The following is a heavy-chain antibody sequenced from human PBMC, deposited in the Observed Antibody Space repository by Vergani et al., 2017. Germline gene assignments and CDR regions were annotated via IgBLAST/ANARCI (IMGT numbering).Heavy chain of an antibody. CDR1: GYTFTDHY. Sequence: EVQLVQSGAEVKKPGATMKISCKVSGYTFTDHYMHWGKQAPGKGLEWMGLVDPEDGETLYAEKFKGRVTIAADTSTDTAHLELSSLRSEDTAVYYCATPQTVTTGGMEVWGQGTTVIVSS. CDR3: ATPQTVTTGGMEV. D-gene: IGHD4-17*01. V-gene: IGHV1-69-2*01. CDR2: VDPEDGET. J-gene: IGHJ6*02.